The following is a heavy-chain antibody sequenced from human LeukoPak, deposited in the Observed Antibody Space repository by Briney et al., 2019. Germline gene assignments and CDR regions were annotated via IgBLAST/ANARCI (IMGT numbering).Heavy chain of an antibody. Sequence: PGGSLRLSCAASGFTFSSYAMSWVRQAPGKGLEWVSSISGSGGYTYYADSVKGRFTISRDNSKNTLFLHMNSVRAEDTAVYDCAGGGFGEAYYYYYYMDVWGKGTTVTVSS. CDR3: AGGGFGEAYYYYYYMDV. CDR2: ISGSGGYT. V-gene: IGHV3-23*01. D-gene: IGHD3-10*01. CDR1: GFTFSSYA. J-gene: IGHJ6*03.